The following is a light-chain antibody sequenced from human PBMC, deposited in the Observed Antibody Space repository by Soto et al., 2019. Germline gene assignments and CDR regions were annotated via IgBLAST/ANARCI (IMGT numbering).Light chain of an antibody. J-gene: IGKJ2*01. CDR2: GAS. V-gene: IGKV3-20*01. Sequence: EIVLTQSPGTLSLSPGERATLSCRASQSVSSSYLAWYQQKPGQAPRPLIYGASSRATGIPDRFSGSGSGTDCTLTISRLEPEDFAVYYCQQYGISPYTFGQGTKLEIK. CDR1: QSVSSSY. CDR3: QQYGISPYT.